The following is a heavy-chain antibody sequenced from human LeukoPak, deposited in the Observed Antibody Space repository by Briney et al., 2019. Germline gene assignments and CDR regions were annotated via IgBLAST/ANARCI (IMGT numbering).Heavy chain of an antibody. CDR3: AGDRQWLVRGAFDI. CDR2: INPNSGGT. CDR1: GYTFTGYY. Sequence: ASVKVSCKASGYTFTGYYMHWVRHAPGQGLEWMGRINPNSGGTNYAQKFQGRVTMTRDTSISTAYMELSRLRSDDTAVYYCAGDRQWLVRGAFDIWGQGTMVTVSS. J-gene: IGHJ3*02. D-gene: IGHD6-19*01. V-gene: IGHV1-2*06.